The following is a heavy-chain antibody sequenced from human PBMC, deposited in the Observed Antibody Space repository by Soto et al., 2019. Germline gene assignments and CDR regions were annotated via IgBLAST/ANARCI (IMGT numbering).Heavy chain of an antibody. CDR3: ARGLASGDY. CDR1: GYTFTSFY. V-gene: IGHV1-46*03. Sequence: QVQLVQSGAEVKEPGASVKISCKASGYTFTSFYIHWVRQAPGQGLEWMGIVNPNGGSTNYAQNFMGRITISRDTSTSTVYMDLSSLRSEDTAVYYCARGLASGDYWGQGTLVTVSS. J-gene: IGHJ4*02. CDR2: VNPNGGST. D-gene: IGHD6-6*01.